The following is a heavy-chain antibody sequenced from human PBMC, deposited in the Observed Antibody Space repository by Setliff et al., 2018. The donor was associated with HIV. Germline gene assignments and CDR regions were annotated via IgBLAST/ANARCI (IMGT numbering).Heavy chain of an antibody. CDR3: ARDPGYKSTWYGVFDI. Sequence: GASVKVSCKASGYTFTAYYIHWVRQAPGQGLEWMGWINPKSGGTNYAQKFQGRVNMTRDTSISTTYMELSRLRSDDTAVYYCARDPGYKSTWYGVFDIWGQGTMVTVSS. V-gene: IGHV1-2*02. J-gene: IGHJ3*02. D-gene: IGHD6-13*01. CDR2: INPKSGGT. CDR1: GYTFTAYY.